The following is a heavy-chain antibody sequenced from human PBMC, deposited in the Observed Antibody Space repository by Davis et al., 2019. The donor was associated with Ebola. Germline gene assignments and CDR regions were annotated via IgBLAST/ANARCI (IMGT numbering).Heavy chain of an antibody. CDR1: GGSISSYY. J-gene: IGHJ6*02. D-gene: IGHD6-13*01. Sequence: PSETLSLTCTVSGGSISSYYWSWIRQPPGKGLEWIGYIYYSGSTNYNPSLKSRVTISVDTSKNQFSLKLSSVTAADTAVYYCARHGKGLAAAGTQVGYYYGMDVWGQGTTVTVSS. CDR3: ARHGKGLAAAGTQVGYYYGMDV. CDR2: IYYSGST. V-gene: IGHV4-59*08.